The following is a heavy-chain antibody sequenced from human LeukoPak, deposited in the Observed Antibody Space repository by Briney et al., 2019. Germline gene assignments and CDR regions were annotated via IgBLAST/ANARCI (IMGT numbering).Heavy chain of an antibody. CDR1: GFTFSSYW. V-gene: IGHV3-74*01. CDR3: ARAPTRWEPLEYYFDY. D-gene: IGHD1-26*01. J-gene: IGHJ4*02. CDR2: INTDGSST. Sequence: GGSLRLSCAASGFTFSSYWMHWVRQAPGKGLVWVSRINTDGSSTSYADSVKGRFTISRDNAKNTLYLQMNSLRAEDTAVYYCARAPTRWEPLEYYFDYWGQGTLVTVSS.